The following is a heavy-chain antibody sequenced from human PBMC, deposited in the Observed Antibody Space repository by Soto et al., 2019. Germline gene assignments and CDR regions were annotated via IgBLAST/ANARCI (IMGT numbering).Heavy chain of an antibody. CDR1: GYTFTSYG. D-gene: IGHD5-12*01. Sequence: QVQLVQSGAEVKKPGASVKVSCKASGYTFTSYGISWVRQAPGQGLEWMGWISAYNGNTNYAQKLQGRVTMTTDTSTSTAYMELRSLRSDDTAVYYCARDRAATGRDGYNFREFDYWGQGTLVTVSS. V-gene: IGHV1-18*01. CDR3: ARDRAATGRDGYNFREFDY. CDR2: ISAYNGNT. J-gene: IGHJ4*02.